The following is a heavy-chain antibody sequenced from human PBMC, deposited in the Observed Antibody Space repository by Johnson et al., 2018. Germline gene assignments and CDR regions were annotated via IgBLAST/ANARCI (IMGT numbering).Heavy chain of an antibody. CDR3: AKGISVAGTPMYSYYYATDV. J-gene: IGHJ6*02. CDR2: TSSDGRNK. CDR1: GITFSSYG. Sequence: VQLVETGGGVVQPGRSLGLSCAVSGITFSSYGMHWVRQAPGKGLEWVAGTSSDGRNKYYADSVKGRFTISRDNSKNTLYLQMNSLRDGDTAGFYCAKGISVAGTPMYSYYYATDVWGQGTTVTVSS. D-gene: IGHD6-19*01. V-gene: IGHV3-30*18.